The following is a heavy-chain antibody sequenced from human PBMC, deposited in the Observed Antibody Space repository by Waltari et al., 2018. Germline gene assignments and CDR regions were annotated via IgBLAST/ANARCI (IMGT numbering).Heavy chain of an antibody. D-gene: IGHD1-26*01. CDR2: IYYSGST. V-gene: IGHV4-59*08. Sequence: QVQLQESGPGLVKPSETLSLTCTVSGRSISSYYWRWIRQPPVKGLGWIGYIYYSGSTNYNPSLKSRVTISEYTSKNQFSLKLSSVTAADTAVYYCARRVTRGELLVDYWGQGTLVTVSS. CDR3: ARRVTRGELLVDY. CDR1: GRSISSYY. J-gene: IGHJ4*02.